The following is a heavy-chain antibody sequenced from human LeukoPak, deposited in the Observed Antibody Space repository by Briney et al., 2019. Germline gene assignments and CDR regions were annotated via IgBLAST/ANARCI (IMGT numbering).Heavy chain of an antibody. CDR1: GFTFSRYA. CDR2: ISYDGGDI. V-gene: IGHV3-30-3*01. Sequence: GGSLRLSCAASGFTFSRYAMHWVRQAPGKGLEWVAVISYDGGDIYYADSVKGRFTISRDNSKNTLYLQMSSLRAEDTAVYYCARESESFDYWGQGTLGTVSS. J-gene: IGHJ4*02. CDR3: ARESESFDY.